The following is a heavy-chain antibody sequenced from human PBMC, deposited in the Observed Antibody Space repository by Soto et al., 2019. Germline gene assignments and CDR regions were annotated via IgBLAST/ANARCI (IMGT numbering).Heavy chain of an antibody. CDR2: SYYSGST. Sequence: QLQLQESGPGLVKPSETLSLTCTVSGGSISSSTYYWGWIRQPPGKGLEWIGTSYYSGSTYYNPPLKSRASLSVDTSKNQFSLKRSSVTAADTAVNYCASSGWSDPWGQGTLVTVSS. CDR1: GGSISSSTYY. CDR3: ASSGWSDP. J-gene: IGHJ5*02. V-gene: IGHV4-39*01.